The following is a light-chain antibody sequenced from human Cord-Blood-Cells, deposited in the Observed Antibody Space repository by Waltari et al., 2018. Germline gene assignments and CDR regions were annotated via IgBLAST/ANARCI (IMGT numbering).Light chain of an antibody. Sequence: EIVLTQSPATLSLSPGERATLSCRASQSVSSYLAWYQQKPGQAPRLLIYDASNRATGIPARVSGSGSGTDFTLTSSSLEPEDFAVYYCQQRSNWPLTFGGGTKVEIK. CDR2: DAS. J-gene: IGKJ4*01. V-gene: IGKV3-11*01. CDR1: QSVSSY. CDR3: QQRSNWPLT.